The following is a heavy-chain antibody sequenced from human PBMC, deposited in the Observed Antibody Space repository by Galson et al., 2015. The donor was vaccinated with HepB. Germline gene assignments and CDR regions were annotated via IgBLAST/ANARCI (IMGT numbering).Heavy chain of an antibody. Sequence: SVKVSCKASGYTFTGYYMHWVRQAPGQGLEWMGWINPNSGGTNYAQKFQGRVTMTRDTSISTAYMELSRLRSDDTAVYYCARYYGGNPNWFDPWGQGTLVTVSS. D-gene: IGHD4-23*01. CDR2: INPNSGGT. CDR1: GYTFTGYY. J-gene: IGHJ5*02. V-gene: IGHV1-2*02. CDR3: ARYYGGNPNWFDP.